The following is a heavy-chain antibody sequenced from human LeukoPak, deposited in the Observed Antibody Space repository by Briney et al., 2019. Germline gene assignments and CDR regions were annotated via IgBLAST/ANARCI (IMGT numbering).Heavy chain of an antibody. V-gene: IGHV3-53*04. Sequence: PGGSLRLSCAGSGFTFISYAISWVRQAPGKGLEWVSVIYSGGSTYYADSVKGRFTISRHNSKNTLYLQMNSLRAEDTAVYYCASNSRRYYDSSGYYWGWGQGTLVTVSS. CDR3: ASNSRRYYDSSGYYWG. D-gene: IGHD3-22*01. CDR2: IYSGGST. CDR1: GFTFISYA. J-gene: IGHJ4*02.